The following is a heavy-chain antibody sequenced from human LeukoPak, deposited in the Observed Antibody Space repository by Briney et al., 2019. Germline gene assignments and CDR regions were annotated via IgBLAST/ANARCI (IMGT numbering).Heavy chain of an antibody. Sequence: GGSLRLSCAASGFTVGSTYMSWVRQAPGKGLEWVSLIYTGGNTYYADSVKGRFTLTKDNSKNTVYLQMNSLIVEDTAMYYCATISDLLFYFDSWGQGTLVTVSS. CDR1: GFTVGSTY. CDR2: IYTGGNT. CDR3: ATISDLLFYFDS. J-gene: IGHJ4*02. V-gene: IGHV3-66*01.